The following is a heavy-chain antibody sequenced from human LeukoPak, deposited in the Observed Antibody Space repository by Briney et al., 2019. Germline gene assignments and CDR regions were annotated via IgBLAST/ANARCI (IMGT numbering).Heavy chain of an antibody. D-gene: IGHD2-8*01. CDR1: GFPFSDFS. CDR3: AKQSYARSLGE. J-gene: IGHJ4*02. V-gene: IGHV3-23*01. Sequence: GGSLRLSCATSGFPFSDFSMSWVRQAPGKGLEWISTTNSGGTSTYYAESVKGRFTISRDNSKNTLYLQMSSLRVEDTAVYYCAKQSYARSLGEGGQGTLVTVSS. CDR2: TNSGGTST.